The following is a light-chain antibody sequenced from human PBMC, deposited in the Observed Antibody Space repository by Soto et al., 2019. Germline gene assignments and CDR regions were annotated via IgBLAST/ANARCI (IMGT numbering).Light chain of an antibody. V-gene: IGKV1D-13*01. CDR3: QQYENLPT. CDR1: QGIGSA. CDR2: DAS. Sequence: AIQLTQSPSSLSASVGDRVTITCRASQGIGSALAWYQQKPGKAPKLLIYDASSLESGVPSRFSGSGSGTDFTLTISSLQPEDFATYYCQQYENLPTFGQGTRLEIK. J-gene: IGKJ5*01.